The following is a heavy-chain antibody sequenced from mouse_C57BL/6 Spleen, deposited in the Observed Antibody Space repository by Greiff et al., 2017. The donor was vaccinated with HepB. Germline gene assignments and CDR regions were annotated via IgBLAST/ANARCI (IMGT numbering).Heavy chain of an antibody. J-gene: IGHJ2*01. V-gene: IGHV5-12*01. CDR2: ISNGGGST. Sequence: EVMLVESGGGLVQPGGSLKLSCAASGFTFSDYYMYWVRQTPEKRLEWVAYISNGGGSTYYPVTVKGRFTISRDNAKNTLYLQMSRLKSEDTAMYYCARQQGNYFDYWGQGTTLTVSS. CDR1: GFTFSDYY. CDR3: ARQQGNYFDY.